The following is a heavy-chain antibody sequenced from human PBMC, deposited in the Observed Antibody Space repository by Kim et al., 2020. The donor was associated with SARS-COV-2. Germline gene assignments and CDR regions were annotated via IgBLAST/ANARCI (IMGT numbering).Heavy chain of an antibody. D-gene: IGHD6-19*01. V-gene: IGHV4-59*13. Sequence: SETLSLTCTVSGGSISSYYWSWIRQPPGKGLEYIGYIYYSGSTNYNPSLKSRVTISVGTSKNQFSLKLSSVTAADTAVYYCASMAGTWYFQHWGQGTLVTVSS. CDR2: IYYSGST. J-gene: IGHJ1*01. CDR1: GGSISSYY. CDR3: ASMAGTWYFQH.